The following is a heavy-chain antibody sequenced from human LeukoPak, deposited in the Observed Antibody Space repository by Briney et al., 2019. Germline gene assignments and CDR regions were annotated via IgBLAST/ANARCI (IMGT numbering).Heavy chain of an antibody. CDR3: AKVKDVVEPAAMGPYYYYYYMDV. D-gene: IGHD2-2*01. CDR2: ISGSGGST. V-gene: IGHV3-23*01. Sequence: PGGSLRLSCAASGFTFSSYAMSWVRQAPGKGLEWVSAISGSGGSTYYADSVKGRFTISRDNSKNTLYLQMNSLRAEDTAVYYCAKVKDVVEPAAMGPYYYYYYMDVWGKGTTVTVSS. J-gene: IGHJ6*03. CDR1: GFTFSSYA.